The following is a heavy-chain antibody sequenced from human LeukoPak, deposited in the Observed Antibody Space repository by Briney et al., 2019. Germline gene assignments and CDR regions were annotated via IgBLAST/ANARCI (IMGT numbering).Heavy chain of an antibody. CDR3: ARGAGYSYGYGVDY. Sequence: ASVKVSCKASGYTFTGYYMHWVRQAPGQGLEWMGWINPNSGGTNYAQKFQGRVTMTRDTSISTAYMELSRLRSDDTAVYYRARGAGYSYGYGVDYWGQGTLVTVSS. CDR2: INPNSGGT. CDR1: GYTFTGYY. V-gene: IGHV1-2*02. J-gene: IGHJ4*02. D-gene: IGHD5-18*01.